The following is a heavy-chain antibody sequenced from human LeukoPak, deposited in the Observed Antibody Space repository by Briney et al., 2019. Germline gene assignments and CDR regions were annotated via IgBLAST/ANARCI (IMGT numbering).Heavy chain of an antibody. J-gene: IGHJ3*02. Sequence: GGSLRLSCAASGFTFSSYAMSWVRQAPGKGLEWVGFIRSKAYGGTTEYAASVKGRFTISRDDSKSIAYLQMNSLKTEDTAVYYCTRRQWLVYAFDIWGQGTMVTVSS. CDR1: GFTFSSYA. V-gene: IGHV3-49*04. CDR2: IRSKAYGGTT. D-gene: IGHD6-19*01. CDR3: TRRQWLVYAFDI.